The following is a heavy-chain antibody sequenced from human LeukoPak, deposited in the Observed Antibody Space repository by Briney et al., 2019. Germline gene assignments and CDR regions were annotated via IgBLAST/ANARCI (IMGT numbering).Heavy chain of an antibody. Sequence: TGGSLRLSCAASGFTFGSYGMHWVRQAPGKGLEWVALISYDGSKEYYGDSVKGRFTISRDNSKNTLYLQMNSLRAEDTAVYYCAKDQGYTYGHSFGYWGQGTLVTVSS. V-gene: IGHV3-30*18. D-gene: IGHD5-18*01. CDR3: AKDQGYTYGHSFGY. CDR1: GFTFGSYG. CDR2: ISYDGSKE. J-gene: IGHJ4*02.